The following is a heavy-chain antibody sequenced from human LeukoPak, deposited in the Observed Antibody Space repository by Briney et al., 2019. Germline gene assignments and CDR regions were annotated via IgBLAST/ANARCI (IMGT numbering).Heavy chain of an antibody. Sequence: PSETLSLTCAVYGVSFSGYYWSWIRQIPGKGLEWIGEINHSGSTNYNPSLKSRVTISVDTSKHQFSLKLSSVTAADTAVYYCARGLSLLWFGELSWFDPWGQGTLVTVSS. CDR3: ARGLSLLWFGELSWFDP. CDR2: INHSGST. V-gene: IGHV4-34*01. CDR1: GVSFSGYY. J-gene: IGHJ5*02. D-gene: IGHD3-10*01.